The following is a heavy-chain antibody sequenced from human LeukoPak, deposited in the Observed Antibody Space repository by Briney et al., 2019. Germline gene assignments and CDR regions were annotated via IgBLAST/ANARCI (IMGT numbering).Heavy chain of an antibody. D-gene: IGHD5-18*01. J-gene: IGHJ4*02. CDR3: ARDRVDTAMVKGFDY. V-gene: IGHV1-69*13. CDR1: GGTFSSYA. CDR2: IIPIFGTA. Sequence: SVKVSCKASGGTFSSYAISWVRQAPRQGLEWMGGIIPIFGTANYAQKFQGRVTITADESTSTTYMELSSLRSEDTAVYYCARDRVDTAMVKGFDYWGQGTLVTVSS.